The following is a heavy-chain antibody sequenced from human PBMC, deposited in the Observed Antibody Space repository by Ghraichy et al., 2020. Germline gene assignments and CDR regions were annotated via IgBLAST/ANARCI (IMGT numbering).Heavy chain of an antibody. J-gene: IGHJ5*02. D-gene: IGHD1-26*01. V-gene: IGHV4-39*01. CDR2: IYYSGST. CDR3: ARRAIVGPQSNWFDP. Sequence: SQTLSLTCTVSGGSISSSSYYWGWIRQPPGKGLEWIGSIYYSGSTYYNPSLKSRVTISVDTSKNQFSLKLSSVTAADTAVYYCARRAIVGPQSNWFDPWGQGTLVTVSS. CDR1: GGSISSSSYY.